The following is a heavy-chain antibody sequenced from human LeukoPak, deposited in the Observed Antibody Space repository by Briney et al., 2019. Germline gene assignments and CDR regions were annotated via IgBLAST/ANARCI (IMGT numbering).Heavy chain of an antibody. Sequence: GGSLRLSCAASRFTFSDYYMSWIRQAPGKGLEWVANIKQDGSEKYYVDSVKGRFTISRDNAKNSLYLQMNSLRAEDTAVYYCARVVRIVGATRFDPWGQGTLVTVSS. CDR1: RFTFSDYY. CDR2: IKQDGSEK. CDR3: ARVVRIVGATRFDP. D-gene: IGHD1-26*01. V-gene: IGHV3-7*01. J-gene: IGHJ5*02.